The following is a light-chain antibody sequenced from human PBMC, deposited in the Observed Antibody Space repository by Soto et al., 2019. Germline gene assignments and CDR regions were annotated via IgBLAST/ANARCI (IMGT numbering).Light chain of an antibody. J-gene: IGLJ2*01. V-gene: IGLV2-8*01. CDR1: SSDVGGYNY. CDR2: EVS. Sequence: QSALPQPPSASGSPGQSVTISCTGTSSDVGGYNYVSCYQQHPDKAPKLMIYEVSKRPSGVPDRFSVSKSGNTASLTVSGLQAEDEADYYCSSYAGSPSVFGGGTKVTVL. CDR3: SSYAGSPSV.